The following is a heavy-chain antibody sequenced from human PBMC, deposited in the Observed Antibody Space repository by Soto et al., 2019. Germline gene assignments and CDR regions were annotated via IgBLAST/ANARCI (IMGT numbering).Heavy chain of an antibody. J-gene: IGHJ4*02. CDR1: GFTFSSYA. CDR3: ARGLGGYTYGDYFDY. V-gene: IGHV3-30-3*01. D-gene: IGHD5-18*01. Sequence: QVQLVESGGGVVQPGRSLRLSCAASGFTFSSYAMHWVRQDPGKGLEWVAVISYDGSNKYYADSVKGRFTISRDNSKNTLYLQMNSLRAEDTAVYYCARGLGGYTYGDYFDYWGQGTLVTVSS. CDR2: ISYDGSNK.